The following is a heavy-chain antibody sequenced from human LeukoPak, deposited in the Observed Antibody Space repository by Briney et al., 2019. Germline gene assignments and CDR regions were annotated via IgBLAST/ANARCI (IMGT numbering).Heavy chain of an antibody. V-gene: IGHV3-7*01. CDR2: IKQDGSEK. CDR3: ARGAMIVVAASFVDY. CDR1: GFTLSSYW. J-gene: IGHJ4*02. Sequence: GGSLRLSCAASGFTLSSYWMSWVRQAPGKGLEWVANIKQDGSEKYYVDSVKGRFTISRDNAKNSLYLQMNSLRAEDTAVYYCARGAMIVVAASFVDYWGQGTLVTVSS. D-gene: IGHD3-22*01.